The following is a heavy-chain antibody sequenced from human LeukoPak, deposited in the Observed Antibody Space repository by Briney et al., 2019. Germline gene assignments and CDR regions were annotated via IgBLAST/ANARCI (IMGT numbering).Heavy chain of an antibody. CDR3: ARMVATPLYFDL. CDR1: GGSFSGYY. D-gene: IGHD5-12*01. V-gene: IGHV4-34*01. Sequence: SETLSLTCAVYGGSFSGYYWSWIRQPSGKGLQWIGEMNQSGSTNYNPSLKSRVTISVDTSKNQFSLKLSSVTAADTAVYYCARMVATPLYFDLWGRGTLVTVSS. CDR2: MNQSGST. J-gene: IGHJ2*01.